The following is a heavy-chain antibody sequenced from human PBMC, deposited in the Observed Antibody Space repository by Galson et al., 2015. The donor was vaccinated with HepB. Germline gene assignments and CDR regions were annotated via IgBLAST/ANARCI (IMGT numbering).Heavy chain of an antibody. V-gene: IGHV3-74*01. D-gene: IGHD5-12*01. CDR2: INSDGSST. CDR3: ARESGYDTRNFDN. Sequence: SLRLSCAASGFTVSSYWMHWVRQAPGKGLVWVSRINSDGSSTSYADSVKGRFTISRDNATKNTLYLQMNSLRAEDTAVYYCARESGYDTRNFDNWGQGTLVTVSS. CDR1: GFTVSSYW. J-gene: IGHJ4*02.